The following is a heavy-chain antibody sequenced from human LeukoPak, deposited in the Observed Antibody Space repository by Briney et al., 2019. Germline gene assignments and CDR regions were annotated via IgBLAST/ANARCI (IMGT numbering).Heavy chain of an antibody. CDR2: ISGSGSST. CDR3: VSFYETY. CDR1: GFTFSSYA. J-gene: IGHJ4*02. Sequence: PGGSLRLSCEASGFTFSSYAMSWVRQAPGKGLEWVSGISGSGSSTYYADSVKGRFTISRDNSKNTVYLQMNNLRAEDTAVYYCVSFYETYWGRGTLVTVSS. V-gene: IGHV3-23*01. D-gene: IGHD2-2*01.